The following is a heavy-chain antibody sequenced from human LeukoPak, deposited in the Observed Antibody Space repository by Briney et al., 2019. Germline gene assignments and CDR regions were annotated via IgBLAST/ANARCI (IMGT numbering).Heavy chain of an antibody. CDR3: ARQYYDILTGYSHDAFDI. V-gene: IGHV4-34*01. CDR2: INHSGST. CDR1: GGSFSGYY. D-gene: IGHD3-9*01. J-gene: IGHJ3*02. Sequence: PSETLSLTCAVYGGSFSGYYWSWIRQPPGKGLEWIGEINHSGSTYYNPSLKSRVTISVDTSKNQFSLKLSSVTAADTAVYYCARQYYDILTGYSHDAFDIWGQGTMVTVSS.